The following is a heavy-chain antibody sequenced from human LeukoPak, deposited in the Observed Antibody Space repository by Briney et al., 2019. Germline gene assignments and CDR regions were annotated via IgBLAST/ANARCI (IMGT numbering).Heavy chain of an antibody. CDR3: ARSFFQWNYGSCLDS. V-gene: IGHV3-30*03. CDR1: GFTFSYYG. D-gene: IGHD1-7*01. Sequence: GGSLRLSCAASGFTFSYYGFHWVRQAPGKGLEWVALIAHDGSNKYYADSVKGRFTISRDNSRSILYLQMNSLRPEDTAVYSCARSFFQWNYGSCLDSWGQGTLVTVSS. CDR2: IAHDGSNK. J-gene: IGHJ4*02.